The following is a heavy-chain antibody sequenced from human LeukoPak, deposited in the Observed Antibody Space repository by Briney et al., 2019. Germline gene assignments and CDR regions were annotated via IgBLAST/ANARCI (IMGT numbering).Heavy chain of an antibody. J-gene: IGHJ4*02. CDR2: IYHSGST. CDR1: GGSISSGSYY. V-gene: IGHV4-61*02. D-gene: IGHD3-10*01. CDR3: ARRGYGSGSYKYYFDY. Sequence: SQTLSLTCTVSGGSISSGSYYWSWIRQPAGKGLEWIGSIYHSGSTYYNPSLKSRVTISVDTSKNQFSLKLSSVTAADTAVYYCARRGYGSGSYKYYFDYWGQGTLVTVSS.